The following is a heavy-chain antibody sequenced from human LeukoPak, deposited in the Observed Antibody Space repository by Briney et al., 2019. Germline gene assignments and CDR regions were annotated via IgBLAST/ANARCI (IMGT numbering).Heavy chain of an antibody. V-gene: IGHV4-39*07. CDR2: IYYSGST. CDR3: ARVGGFGEFYYIDY. J-gene: IGHJ4*02. Sequence: SETLSLTCTVSGGSISSSSYYWGWIRQPPGKGLEWIGSIYYSGSTYYNPSLKSRVTISVDTSKNQFSLKLSSVTAADTAVYYCARVGGFGEFYYIDYWGQGTLVTVSS. CDR1: GGSISSSSYY. D-gene: IGHD3-10*01.